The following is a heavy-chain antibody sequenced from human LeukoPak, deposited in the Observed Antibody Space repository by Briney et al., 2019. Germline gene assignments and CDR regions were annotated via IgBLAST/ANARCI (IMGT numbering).Heavy chain of an antibody. CDR3: ASRSGYSSDDGMDV. Sequence: RSGGSLRLSCAASGFTFSSYSMNWVRQAPGKGLEWVSSISSSSSYIYYADSVKGRFTISGDNAKNSLYLQMNSLRAEDTAVYYCASRSGYSSDDGMDVWGKGTTITVSS. J-gene: IGHJ6*04. CDR1: GFTFSSYS. V-gene: IGHV3-21*01. D-gene: IGHD6-19*01. CDR2: ISSSSSYI.